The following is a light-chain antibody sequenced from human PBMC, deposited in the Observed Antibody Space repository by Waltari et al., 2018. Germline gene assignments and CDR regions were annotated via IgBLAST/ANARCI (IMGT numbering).Light chain of an antibody. CDR2: GAS. V-gene: IGKV3-15*01. CDR1: QSVSNN. J-gene: IGKJ5*01. CDR3: QQYNNWPPIT. Sequence: ETVMTQSPATLSLSPGDRATLACRASQSVSNNLAWYQQKPGQAPTILIYGASTRATGIPARFSGGVSGTEFTLTISSLQSEDFAVYYCQQYNNWPPITFGQGTRLEMK.